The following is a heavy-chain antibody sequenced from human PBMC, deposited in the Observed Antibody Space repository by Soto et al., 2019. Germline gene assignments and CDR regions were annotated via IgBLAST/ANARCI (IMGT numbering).Heavy chain of an antibody. J-gene: IGHJ3*02. D-gene: IGHD5-12*01. CDR1: GVSISYSSYY. Sequence: QLQLQESGPGLVKPSETLSLTCTVSGVSISYSSYYWGWIRQPPGKGLEWIGSVYYTGNTYQNPSLKSRATISVDTSKNQFSLKVNSVTAADTAVYYCARHQQEKTSGYDPIDDAFDIWGQGTMVTVSS. CDR2: VYYTGNT. V-gene: IGHV4-39*01. CDR3: ARHQQEKTSGYDPIDDAFDI.